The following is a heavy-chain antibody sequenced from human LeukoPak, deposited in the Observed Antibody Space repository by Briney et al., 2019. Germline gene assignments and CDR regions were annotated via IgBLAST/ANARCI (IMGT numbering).Heavy chain of an antibody. Sequence: GGSLRLSCAASGFTFSSYSMNWVRQAPGKGLEWVSYISSSSSTIYYADSVKGRFTIPRDNAKNSLYLQMNSLRAEDTAVYYCARGPNSNWSGLDFWGQGTLLTVSS. J-gene: IGHJ4*02. CDR1: GFTFSSYS. D-gene: IGHD6-6*01. V-gene: IGHV3-48*01. CDR3: ARGPNSNWSGLDF. CDR2: ISSSSSTI.